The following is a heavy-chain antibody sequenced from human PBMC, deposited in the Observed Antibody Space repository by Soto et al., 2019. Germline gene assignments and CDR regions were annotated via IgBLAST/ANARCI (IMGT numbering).Heavy chain of an antibody. CDR2: IYYSGST. CDR3: ARHSSNGSRNGFET. J-gene: IGHJ5*02. CDR1: GGSKNISSYF. Sequence: SKTLSRTCIVSGGSKNISSYFWGWVRQPPGKGLELIGSIYYSGSTYYNPSLRSRVTISVDTSKNQFFLKLSSVTAADTAVFYCARHSSNGSRNGFETLGQATLVTFYS. V-gene: IGHV4-39*01. D-gene: IGHD6-19*01.